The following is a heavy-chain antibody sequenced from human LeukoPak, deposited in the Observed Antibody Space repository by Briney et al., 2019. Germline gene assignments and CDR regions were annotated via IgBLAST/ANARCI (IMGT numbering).Heavy chain of an antibody. Sequence: SETLSLTCAVYGGSFSGYYWSWIRQPPGKGLEWIGEINHSGSTNYNPSLKSRVTISVDTSKNQFSLKLSSVTAADTAVYYCARGGYGGNSEHFDYWGQGTLVTVSS. CDR3: ARGGYGGNSEHFDY. CDR2: INHSGST. V-gene: IGHV4-34*01. CDR1: GGSFSGYY. J-gene: IGHJ4*02. D-gene: IGHD4-17*01.